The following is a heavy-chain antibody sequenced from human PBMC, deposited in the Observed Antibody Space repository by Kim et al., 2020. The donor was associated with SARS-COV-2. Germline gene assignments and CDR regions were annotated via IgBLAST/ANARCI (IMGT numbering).Heavy chain of an antibody. V-gene: IGHV4-39*01. CDR2: IYYSGST. CDR1: GGSISSSSYY. CDR3: ARRVIAAAFDP. Sequence: SETLSLTCTVSGGSISSSSYYWGWIRQPPGKGLEWIGSIYYSGSTYYNPSLKSRVTISVDTSKNQFSLKLSSVTAADTAVYNCARRVIAAAFDPWGQGTLVTVSS. D-gene: IGHD6-13*01. J-gene: IGHJ5*02.